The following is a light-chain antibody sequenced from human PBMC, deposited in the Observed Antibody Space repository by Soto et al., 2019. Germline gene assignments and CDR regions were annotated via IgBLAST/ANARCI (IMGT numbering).Light chain of an antibody. J-gene: IGKJ4*01. V-gene: IGKV1-39*01. Sequence: DIRMTQSPSSLSAFVGDTATITCQTGPPISAYLNWYQQKPGKAPTLLISAASTLQSGVPSRFSGSGKGTHFTLSISDLRPEDFATYYCQQTYAAPLTFGGGTRVEI. CDR2: AAS. CDR1: PPISAY. CDR3: QQTYAAPLT.